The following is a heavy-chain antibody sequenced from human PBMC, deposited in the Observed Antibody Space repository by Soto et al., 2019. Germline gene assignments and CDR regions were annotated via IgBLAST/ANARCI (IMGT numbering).Heavy chain of an antibody. CDR3: ARDAFPGIAAAGIRGNWFDP. CDR1: GGTFSSYA. D-gene: IGHD6-13*01. J-gene: IGHJ5*02. Sequence: SVKVSCKASGGTFSSYAISWVRQAPGQGLEWMGGIIPIFGTANYAQKFQGRVTITADKSTNTAYMELSSLRSEDTAVYYCARDAFPGIAAAGIRGNWFDPWGQGTLVTVSS. V-gene: IGHV1-69*06. CDR2: IIPIFGTA.